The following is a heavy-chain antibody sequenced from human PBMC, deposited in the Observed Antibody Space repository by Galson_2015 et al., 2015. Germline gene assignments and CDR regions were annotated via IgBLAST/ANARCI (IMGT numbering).Heavy chain of an antibody. D-gene: IGHD6-19*01. Sequence: QPGAEVKKPGESLKISCRVSDYTFTHYYIGWVRQMPGKGLEWMGIFSPGDSDTRYNPSFQGQVTISADKSSNTAYLQWSSLEASDTAIYYCARTMYTSGYFAYFDHWGQGTLVTVSS. V-gene: IGHV5-51*03. J-gene: IGHJ4*02. CDR3: ARTMYTSGYFAYFDH. CDR2: FSPGDSDT. CDR1: DYTFTHYY.